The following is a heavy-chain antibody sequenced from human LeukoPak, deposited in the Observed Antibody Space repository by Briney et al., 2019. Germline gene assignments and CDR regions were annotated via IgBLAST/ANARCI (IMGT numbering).Heavy chain of an antibody. Sequence: GGSLRLSCAAYGCTFTNYWLTWVRQAPGKGLEWVANINQDGGTEYYVYSMKGRFTISRDNAKNLVYLQINSLRAEDTAVYFCARHTLWRFDYWGQGALVTVSS. D-gene: IGHD1-1*01. V-gene: IGHV3-7*01. CDR1: GCTFTNYW. CDR3: ARHTLWRFDY. J-gene: IGHJ4*02. CDR2: INQDGGTE.